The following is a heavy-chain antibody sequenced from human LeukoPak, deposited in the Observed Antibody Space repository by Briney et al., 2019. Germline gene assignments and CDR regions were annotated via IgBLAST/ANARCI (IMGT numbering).Heavy chain of an antibody. J-gene: IGHJ5*02. CDR1: GGSISSRPYS. CDR3: TTQPTGFPNWVDP. D-gene: IGHD2-8*02. V-gene: IGHV4-39*01. CDR2: FHYYGTT. Sequence: SETLSLTCTVSGGSISSRPYSWGWIRQPPGKRLEWIGTFHYYGTTYYNPSLESRVTISVGTSKNQFSLNLRSVTAADTAVYYCTTQPTGFPNWVDPWGQGTLVTVSS.